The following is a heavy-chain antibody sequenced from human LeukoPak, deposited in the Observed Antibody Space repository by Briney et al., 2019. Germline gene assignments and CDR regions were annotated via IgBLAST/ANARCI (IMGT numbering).Heavy chain of an antibody. Sequence: ASVKVSCKASGYTFTSYGISWVRQAPGQGLEWMGWINPNSGGTNYAQKFQGRVTMTRDTSISTAYMELSRLRSDDTAVYYCASVYYYGPPDYWGQGTLVTVSS. J-gene: IGHJ4*02. CDR3: ASVYYYGPPDY. CDR1: GYTFTSYG. V-gene: IGHV1-2*02. D-gene: IGHD3-10*01. CDR2: INPNSGGT.